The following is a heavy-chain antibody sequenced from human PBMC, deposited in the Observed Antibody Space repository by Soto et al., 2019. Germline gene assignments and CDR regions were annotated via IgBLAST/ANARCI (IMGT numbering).Heavy chain of an antibody. CDR3: ARDRDDFWSGYRPTVYFDY. Sequence: SETLSLTCTVSGGSISSSSYYWGWIRQPPGKGLEWIGRIYTSGSTNYNPSLKSRVTMSVDTSKNQFSLKLSSVTAADTAVYYCARDRDDFWSGYRPTVYFDYWGQGTLVTVSS. CDR1: GGSISSSSYY. D-gene: IGHD3-3*01. V-gene: IGHV4-39*07. CDR2: IYTSGST. J-gene: IGHJ4*02.